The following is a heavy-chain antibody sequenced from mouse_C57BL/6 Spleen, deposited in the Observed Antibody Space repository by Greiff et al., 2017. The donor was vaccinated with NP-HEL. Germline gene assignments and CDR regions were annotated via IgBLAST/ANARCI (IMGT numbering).Heavy chain of an antibody. CDR3: ARTGYYAMDY. Sequence: EVQLQQSGPELVKPGASVKIPCKASGYTFTDYNMDWVKQSHGKSLEWIGDINPNNGGTIYNQKFKGKATLTVDKSSSTAYMELRSLTSEDTAVYYCARTGYYAMDYWGQRTSVTVSS. CDR2: INPNNGGT. J-gene: IGHJ4*01. CDR1: GYTFTDYN. V-gene: IGHV1-18*01.